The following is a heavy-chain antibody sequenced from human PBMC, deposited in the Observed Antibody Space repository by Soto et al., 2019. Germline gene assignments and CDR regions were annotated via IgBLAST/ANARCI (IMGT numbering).Heavy chain of an antibody. J-gene: IGHJ6*02. CDR3: AREDSYGWSGESLDV. CDR1: GDSLRGQS. CDR2: IDQSGGT. Sequence: QVQLQQWGAGLLKASETLSLTCAVVGDSLRGQSWNWIRQSPGKGLEWIGEIDQSGGTNYNPSLKSRAIISDDTSKNQFSLTLTSVTAAETAVYYCAREDSYGWSGESLDVWGQGTTVTVSS. V-gene: IGHV4-34*01. D-gene: IGHD6-19*01.